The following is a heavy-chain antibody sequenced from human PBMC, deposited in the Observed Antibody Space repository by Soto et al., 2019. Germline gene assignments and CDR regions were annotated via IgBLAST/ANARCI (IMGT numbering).Heavy chain of an antibody. V-gene: IGHV3-23*01. J-gene: IGHJ4*02. D-gene: IGHD2-21*02. Sequence: GGSLRLSCAASGFTFSSYTLHWVRRAPGKELEWVATSSDRRTGNTHYSDSVMGRFTLSRAYSSNILFLKMDSLRADDTALYYCTTWLTANFDYPGTGTQVT. CDR1: GFTFSSYT. CDR2: SSDRRTGNT. CDR3: TTWLTANFDY.